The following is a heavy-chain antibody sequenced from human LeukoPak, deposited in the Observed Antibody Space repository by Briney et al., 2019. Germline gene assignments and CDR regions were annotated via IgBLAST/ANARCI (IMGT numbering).Heavy chain of an antibody. CDR1: GFTFSSYW. J-gene: IGHJ4*02. CDR3: ARGLYGSGKYYFDY. Sequence: GGSLRLSCVGSGFTFSSYWMSWVRQAPGKGLEWVAIIKQDGSEKYYVDSVKGRFTISRDNAKNSLYLQMNSLRAEDTAVYYCARGLYGSGKYYFDYWGQGTLVTVSS. CDR2: IKQDGSEK. V-gene: IGHV3-7*01. D-gene: IGHD3-10*01.